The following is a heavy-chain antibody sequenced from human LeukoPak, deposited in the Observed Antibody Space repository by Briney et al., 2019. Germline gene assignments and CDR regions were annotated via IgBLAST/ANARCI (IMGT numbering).Heavy chain of an antibody. CDR2: IYHSGST. V-gene: IGHV4-4*02. D-gene: IGHD4-17*01. CDR3: ARDLMYGDASQYYYGVDV. Sequence: PSGTLSLTCAVSGDSISSGNWWSWVRQSPGKGLEWIAEIYHSGSTNYNPSLKSRVTISLDKSKNQFSLSLSSVTAADTAVYYCARDLMYGDASQYYYGVDVWGKGTTVSVSS. J-gene: IGHJ6*04. CDR1: GDSISSGNW.